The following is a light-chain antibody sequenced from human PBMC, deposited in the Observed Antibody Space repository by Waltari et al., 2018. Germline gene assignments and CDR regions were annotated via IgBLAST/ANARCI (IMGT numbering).Light chain of an antibody. CDR2: GAS. CDR3: QQYGSSRWT. V-gene: IGKV3-20*01. Sequence: EIVLPQPPGTRSCPPGERAPLPCRASQSVSSSYLAWYQQKPGQAPRLLIYGASSRATGIPDRFSGSGSGTDFTLTISRLEPEDFAVYYCQQYGSSRWTFGQGTKVEIK. CDR1: QSVSSSY. J-gene: IGKJ1*01.